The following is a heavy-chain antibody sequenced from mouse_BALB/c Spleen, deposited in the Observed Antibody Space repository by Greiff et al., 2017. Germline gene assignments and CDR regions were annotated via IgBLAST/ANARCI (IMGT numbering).Heavy chain of an antibody. V-gene: IGHV5-6-5*01. CDR3: ARDLYYAMDY. CDR2: ISSGGST. CDR1: GFTFSSYA. J-gene: IGHJ4*01. Sequence: DVMLVESGGGLVKPGGSLKLSCAASGFTFSSYAMSWVRQTPEKRLEWVASISSGGSTYYPDSVKGRFTISRDNARNILYLQMSSLRSEDTAMYYCARDLYYAMDYWGQGTSVTVSS.